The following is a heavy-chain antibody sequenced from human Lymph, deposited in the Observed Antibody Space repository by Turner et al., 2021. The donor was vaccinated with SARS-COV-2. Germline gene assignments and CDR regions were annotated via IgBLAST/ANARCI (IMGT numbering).Heavy chain of an antibody. CDR2: ISGGGDRK. Sequence: QLLESGGGLVQPGGSLRLSCSVSGLNFSSYSISWVRKDPGKEVEWDATISGGGDRKYCADTVKGRFTISRDNTKNTLYMQMISLRAEDTAVYYCAEDPNGYVLSAVDYWGQGTLVTVSS. V-gene: IGHV3-23*01. CDR1: GLNFSSYS. D-gene: IGHD2-8*01. J-gene: IGHJ4*02. CDR3: AEDPNGYVLSAVDY.